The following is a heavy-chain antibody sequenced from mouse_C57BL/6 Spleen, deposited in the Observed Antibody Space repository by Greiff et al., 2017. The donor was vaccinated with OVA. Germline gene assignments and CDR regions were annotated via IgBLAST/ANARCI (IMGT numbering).Heavy chain of an antibody. Sequence: EVHLVESGEGLVKPGGSLKLSCAASGFTFSSYAMSWVRQTPEKRLEWVAYISRGGDYIYYADTVKGRFTLARDQARNTLYRQMSGVKSENTAMDYCTRDPGNFDYWGQGTTLTVSS. CDR1: GFTFSSYA. CDR3: TRDPGNFDY. J-gene: IGHJ2*01. CDR2: ISRGGDYI. V-gene: IGHV5-9-1*02. D-gene: IGHD4-1*01.